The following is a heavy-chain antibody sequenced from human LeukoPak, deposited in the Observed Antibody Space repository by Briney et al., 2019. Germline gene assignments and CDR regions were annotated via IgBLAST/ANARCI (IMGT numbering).Heavy chain of an antibody. D-gene: IGHD6-19*01. CDR3: ARHPYGLVWEAFFDP. V-gene: IGHV4-38-2*01. CDR1: GDSISSDNC. Sequence: SETLSLTCAVSGDSISSDNCWGWIRQPPGKGLEWIGSVCRNGDTNYNPPLKSRVTISIDTSKNQFSLKLTSVTAADTAVYYCARHPYGLVWEAFFDPWGQGTLVTVSS. CDR2: VCRNGDT. J-gene: IGHJ5*02.